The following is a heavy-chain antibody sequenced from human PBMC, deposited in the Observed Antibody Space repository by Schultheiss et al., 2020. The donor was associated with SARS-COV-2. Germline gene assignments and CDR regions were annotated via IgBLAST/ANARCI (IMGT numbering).Heavy chain of an antibody. CDR2: IYPGDSDT. Sequence: GGSLRLSCKGSGYSFTSYWIGWVRQMPGKGLEWMGIIYPGDSDTRYSPSFQGQVTISADKSISTAYLQWSSLKASDTAIYYCARHTGSGWYGGHFDYWGQGTLVTVSS. D-gene: IGHD6-19*01. J-gene: IGHJ4*02. CDR3: ARHTGSGWYGGHFDY. V-gene: IGHV5-51*01. CDR1: GYSFTSYW.